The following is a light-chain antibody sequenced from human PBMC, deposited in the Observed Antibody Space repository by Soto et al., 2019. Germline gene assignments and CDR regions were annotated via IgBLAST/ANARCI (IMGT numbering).Light chain of an antibody. J-gene: IGKJ1*01. V-gene: IGKV4-1*01. CDR1: QSVLYSSNNKNY. Sequence: DIVMTQSPDSLSVSLVERATINCKSSQSVLYSSNNKNYLAWYQQKPGQPPKLLIYWASTRGSGVPDRFSGSGSGTDFTLTISSLQAEDVAVYYCQQYYSTPPTFGQGTKVDIK. CDR3: QQYYSTPPT. CDR2: WAS.